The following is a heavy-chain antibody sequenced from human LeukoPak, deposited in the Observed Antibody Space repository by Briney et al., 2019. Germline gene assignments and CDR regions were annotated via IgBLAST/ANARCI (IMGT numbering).Heavy chain of an antibody. D-gene: IGHD6-19*01. CDR1: GGSFSGYY. J-gene: IGHJ4*02. CDR2: INHSGST. V-gene: IGHV4-34*01. CDR3: ARSGRYSYVDY. Sequence: SETLSLTCAVYGGSFSGYYWSWIRQPPGKGLEWIGEINHSGSTNYNPSLKSRVTISVDTSKNQFPLKLSSVTAADTAVYYCARSGRYSYVDYWGQGTLVTVSS.